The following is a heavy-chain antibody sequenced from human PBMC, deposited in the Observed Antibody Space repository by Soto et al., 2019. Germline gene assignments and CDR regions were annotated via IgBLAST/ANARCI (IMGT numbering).Heavy chain of an antibody. Sequence: ASETLSLTCTVSGGSISSYYWSWIRQPPGKGLEWIGYIYYSGSTNYNPSLKSRVTISVDTSKNQFSLKLSSVTAADTAVYYCARDSRVVAAAYSLLGMDVWGQGTTVTVSS. CDR2: IYYSGST. J-gene: IGHJ6*02. CDR3: ARDSRVVAAAYSLLGMDV. CDR1: GGSISSYY. V-gene: IGHV4-59*01. D-gene: IGHD2-15*01.